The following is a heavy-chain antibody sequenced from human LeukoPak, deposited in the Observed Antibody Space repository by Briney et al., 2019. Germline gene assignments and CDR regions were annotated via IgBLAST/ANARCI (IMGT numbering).Heavy chain of an antibody. Sequence: PSETLSLTCAVYGGSFSGYYWSWIRQPPGKGLEWIGEINHSGSTNHNPSLKSRVTISVDTSKNQFSLKLSSVTAADTAVYYCARGLVVVVPAALYYYMDVWGKGTTVTVSS. D-gene: IGHD2-2*01. CDR2: INHSGST. V-gene: IGHV4-34*01. CDR1: GGSFSGYY. CDR3: ARGLVVVVPAALYYYMDV. J-gene: IGHJ6*03.